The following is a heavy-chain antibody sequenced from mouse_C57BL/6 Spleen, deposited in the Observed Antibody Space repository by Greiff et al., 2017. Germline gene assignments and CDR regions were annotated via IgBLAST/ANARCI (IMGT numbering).Heavy chain of an antibody. Sequence: QVVESEGGLVQPGSSMKLSCTASGFTFSDYYMAWVRQVPEKGLEWVANINYDGSSTYYLASLTSRFIISRANAKSILYLQMSSLKSDDTATYYCARGGYYGNYYAMDYWGQGTSVTVSS. CDR3: ARGGYYGNYYAMDY. CDR1: GFTFSDYY. J-gene: IGHJ4*01. D-gene: IGHD2-3*01. V-gene: IGHV5-16*01. CDR2: INYDGSST.